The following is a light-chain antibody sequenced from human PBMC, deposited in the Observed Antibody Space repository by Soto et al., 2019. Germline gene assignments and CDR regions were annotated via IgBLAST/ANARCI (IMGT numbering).Light chain of an antibody. V-gene: IGLV2-14*01. CDR1: SSDVGAYDH. CDR2: EGS. J-gene: IGLJ1*01. Sequence: QSALTQPASVSGSPGQSITISCTGTSSDVGAYDHVSWYQQHPGKAPKLMIYEGSHRPSGVSNRFSGSKSDNTASLTISGLQAGDDAYYYCSSYTGSSIAYVFGIGTKLTVL. CDR3: SSYTGSSIAYV.